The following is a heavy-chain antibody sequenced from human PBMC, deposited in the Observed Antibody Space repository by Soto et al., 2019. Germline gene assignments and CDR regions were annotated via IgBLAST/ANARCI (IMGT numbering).Heavy chain of an antibody. CDR1: GFSFSSYA. J-gene: IGHJ4*02. Sequence: EVQLLESGGGLVQPGGSLRLSCAASGFSFSSYAMNWVRQAPGKGLECVSAFSDGGSNTYYTDSVKGRFTISRDNSKNTVFLQMNSLRAEDTAVYYCAILDGSTWYTGYYFDYWGQGTLVTVSS. V-gene: IGHV3-23*01. D-gene: IGHD6-13*01. CDR2: FSDGGSNT. CDR3: AILDGSTWYTGYYFDY.